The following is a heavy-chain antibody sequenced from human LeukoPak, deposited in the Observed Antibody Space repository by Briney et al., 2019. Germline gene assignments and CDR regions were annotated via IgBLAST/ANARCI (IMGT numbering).Heavy chain of an antibody. J-gene: IGHJ4*02. D-gene: IGHD6-6*01. CDR1: GYTFTSYF. CDR3: ARTAGRTFDY. Sequence: ASVKVSCKASGYTFTSYFMHWVRQTPGQGLEWMGIINPSGGSTSYAQKFQGRVTMTRDTSTSAVYMELSSLRSEDTAVYYCARTAGRTFDYWGQGTLVTVSS. V-gene: IGHV1-46*01. CDR2: INPSGGST.